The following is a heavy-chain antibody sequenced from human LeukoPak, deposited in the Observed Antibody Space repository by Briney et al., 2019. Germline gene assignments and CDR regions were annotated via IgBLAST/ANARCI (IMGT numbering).Heavy chain of an antibody. D-gene: IGHD6-25*01. V-gene: IGHV4-34*01. CDR3: ARVAGYLPTRWFDP. J-gene: IGHJ5*02. CDR1: GGSFSGFY. Sequence: SETLSLTCAVYGGSFSGFYWSWIRHVPGKGLEWIGEINYTGSTSYNPSLKSRVTISVDTSQNQFFLLLTSVTAADTAVYYCARVAGYLPTRWFDPWGQGTHVTVSS. CDR2: INYTGST.